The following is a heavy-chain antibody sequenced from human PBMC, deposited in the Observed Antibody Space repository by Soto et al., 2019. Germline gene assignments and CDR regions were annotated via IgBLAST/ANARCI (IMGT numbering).Heavy chain of an antibody. D-gene: IGHD1-26*01. Sequence: EVQLVESGGGLVQPEGSLRLSCVASGFTFNSYSMNWVRQAPGKGLEWISYINSGSTSVFYADSVKGRFTISRDNAKNSLYLQMNSLRAEDTAVYYCASSASPDAYWGQGTLVTVSS. CDR1: GFTFNSYS. J-gene: IGHJ4*02. V-gene: IGHV3-48*01. CDR3: ASSASPDAY. CDR2: INSGSTSV.